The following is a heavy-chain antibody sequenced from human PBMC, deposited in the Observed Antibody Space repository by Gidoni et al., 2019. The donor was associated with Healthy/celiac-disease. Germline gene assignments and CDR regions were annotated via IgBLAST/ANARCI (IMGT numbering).Heavy chain of an antibody. CDR2: ISYDGSNK. Sequence: QVPLVESGGGVVKPGRSLRLSCAASGFTFSSYCMHWVRQAPGKGLEWVAVISYDGSNKYYADSVKGRFTISRDNSKNTLYLQMNSLRAEDTAVYYCAKDSGLRVPRGVGAFDIWGQGTMVTVSS. CDR1: GFTFSSYC. CDR3: AKDSGLRVPRGVGAFDI. J-gene: IGHJ3*02. D-gene: IGHD1-26*01. V-gene: IGHV3-30*18.